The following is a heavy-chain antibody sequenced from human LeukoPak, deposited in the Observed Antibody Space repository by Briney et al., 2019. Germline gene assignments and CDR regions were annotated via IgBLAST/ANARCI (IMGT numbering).Heavy chain of an antibody. V-gene: IGHV3-48*03. Sequence: VGSLRLSCAASGFTFSSYEMNWVRQAPGKGLEWVSYISSIGSTIYYADSVKGRFTISRDNAKNSLYLQMNSLRAEDTAVYYCAELGITMIGGVWGKGTTVTISS. CDR2: ISSIGSTI. CDR1: GFTFSSYE. D-gene: IGHD3-10*02. J-gene: IGHJ6*04. CDR3: AELGITMIGGV.